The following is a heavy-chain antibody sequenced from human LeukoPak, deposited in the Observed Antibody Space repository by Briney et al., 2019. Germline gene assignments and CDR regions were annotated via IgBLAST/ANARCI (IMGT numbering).Heavy chain of an antibody. D-gene: IGHD3-22*01. CDR3: SRRGRDSSGYAHGYDY. CDR1: GFIFSSYD. Sequence: GGSLRLSCAASGFIFSSYDMSWVRQAPGKGPEWVSTIRSSGVTTYYADSVKGRFTIFRDNSKNTLYLQMNSLRADDTAVYYCSRRGRDSSGYAHGYDYWGQGTLVTVSS. CDR2: IRSSGVTT. V-gene: IGHV3-23*01. J-gene: IGHJ4*02.